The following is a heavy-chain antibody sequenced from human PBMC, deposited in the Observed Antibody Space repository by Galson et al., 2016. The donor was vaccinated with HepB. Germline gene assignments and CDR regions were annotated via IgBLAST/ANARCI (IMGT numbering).Heavy chain of an antibody. CDR3: ARGRTTSCNSAFDI. CDR1: GSTFSSYW. CDR2: INSDGSST. J-gene: IGHJ3*02. V-gene: IGHV3-74*01. Sequence: LRLSCAASGSTFSSYWMHWVRQAPGKGLVWVSGINSDGSSTSYADSVKGRFTISRENAKKPLYLQVNSLRVEDTAIYYCARGRTTSCNSAFDIWCQGTMVTVSS. D-gene: IGHD2-2*02.